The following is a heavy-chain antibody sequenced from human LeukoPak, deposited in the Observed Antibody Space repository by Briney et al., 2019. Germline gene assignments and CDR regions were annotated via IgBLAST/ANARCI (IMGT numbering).Heavy chain of an antibody. Sequence: SETLSLTCTVSGGSISSSSYYWGWVPQPPGEGLGWVGSIYYSGSTYYNPSLKSRVTISVDTSKNQFSLKLSSVTAADTAVYYCARLTGGYYGGNLFDYWGQGTLVTVSS. J-gene: IGHJ4*02. D-gene: IGHD4-23*01. CDR1: GGSISSSSYY. CDR2: IYYSGST. V-gene: IGHV4-39*01. CDR3: ARLTGGYYGGNLFDY.